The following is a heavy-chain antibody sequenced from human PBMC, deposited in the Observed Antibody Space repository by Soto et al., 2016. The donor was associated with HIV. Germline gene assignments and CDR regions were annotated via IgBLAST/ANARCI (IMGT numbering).Heavy chain of an antibody. Sequence: QVQLVQSGAEVKKPGASVKVSCKASGYTFTRYGISWVRQAPGQGLEWMGWISPYNGNTNYEQKVQGRVTMTTDTSTNTAFLEVRSLRSDDTAVYYCARARDTGFGEICDYWGQGTLGYRLL. CDR2: ISPYNGNT. J-gene: IGHJ4*02. CDR3: ARARDTGFGEICDY. CDR1: GYTFTRYG. V-gene: IGHV1-18*01. D-gene: IGHD3-10*01.